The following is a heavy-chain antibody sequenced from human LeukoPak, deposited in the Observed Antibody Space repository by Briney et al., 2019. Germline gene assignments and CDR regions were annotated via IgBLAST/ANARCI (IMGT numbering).Heavy chain of an antibody. J-gene: IGHJ4*02. CDR2: ISSTSAI. CDR1: GFTFANYA. V-gene: IGHV3-69-1*02. Sequence: GGSLRLTCAASGFTFANYALNWFRHTPGKGLEWLSYISSTSAIYYADSVKGRFTISRDNAKKPLYLQMNSLRAEDTAVYYCARDDKWAFDYWGQGTLVTVSS. CDR3: ARDDKWAFDY. D-gene: IGHD1-26*01.